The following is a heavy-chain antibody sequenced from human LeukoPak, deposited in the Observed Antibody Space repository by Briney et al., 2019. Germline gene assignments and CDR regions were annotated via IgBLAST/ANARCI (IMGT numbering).Heavy chain of an antibody. D-gene: IGHD3-10*01. J-gene: IGHJ4*02. CDR3: ARTSTYYYASGMPPKVIYFDY. V-gene: IGHV4-59*01. CDR1: GGSISSSY. CDR2: IYYSGST. Sequence: SETLSLTCTVSGGSISSSYWSWIRQPPGKGLEWIGYIYYSGSTNYNPSLMSRVTISVDTSKNQFSLKLSSVTAADTAVYYCARTSTYYYASGMPPKVIYFDYWGQGTLVTVSS.